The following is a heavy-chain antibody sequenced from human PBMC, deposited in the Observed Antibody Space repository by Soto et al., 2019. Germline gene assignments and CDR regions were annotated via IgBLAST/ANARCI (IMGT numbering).Heavy chain of an antibody. D-gene: IGHD3-10*01. J-gene: IGHJ5*02. V-gene: IGHV3-48*02. CDR3: ARELMVRGVSNWFDP. CDR2: ISSSSSTI. Sequence: EVQLVESGGGLVQPGGSLRLSCAASGFTFSSYSMNWVRQAPGKGLEWVSYISSSSSTIYYADSVKGRFTISRDNAKNSLYLQMNSLRDEDTAVYYCARELMVRGVSNWFDPWGQGTLVTVSS. CDR1: GFTFSSYS.